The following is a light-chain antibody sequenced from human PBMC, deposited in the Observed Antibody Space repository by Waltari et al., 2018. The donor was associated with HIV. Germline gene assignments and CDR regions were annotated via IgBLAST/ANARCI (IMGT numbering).Light chain of an antibody. CDR1: QSVDSF. V-gene: IGKV3-11*01. CDR3: QQRSNWPPWT. J-gene: IGKJ1*01. CDR2: DAS. Sequence: EIVLTQSPATLSLSPGERATLSCRDSQSVDSFVAWYQQKPGLAPRLLNYDASNRATGIPASFSGSGSGTDFSLTISSLEPEDFAVYYCQQRSNWPPWTFGQGTKVEIK.